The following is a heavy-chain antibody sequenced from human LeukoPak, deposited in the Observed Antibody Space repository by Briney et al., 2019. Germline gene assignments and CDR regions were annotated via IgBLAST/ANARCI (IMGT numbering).Heavy chain of an antibody. Sequence: PSETLSLTCTVSGGSISSGDYYWSWIRQPPGKGLEWIGYIYYSGSTYYNPSPKSRVTISVDTSKNQFSLKLSSVTAADTAVYYCVGWLRSYWYFDLWGRGTLVTVSS. CDR1: GGSISSGDYY. D-gene: IGHD3-22*01. CDR3: VGWLRSYWYFDL. J-gene: IGHJ2*01. V-gene: IGHV4-30-4*01. CDR2: IYYSGST.